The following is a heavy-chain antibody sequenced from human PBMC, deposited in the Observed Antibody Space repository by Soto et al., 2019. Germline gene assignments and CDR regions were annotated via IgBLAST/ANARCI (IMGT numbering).Heavy chain of an antibody. CDR2: INYNGIYT. CDR3: ARKSNSEIRGYDYFDY. D-gene: IGHD3-22*01. J-gene: IGHJ4*02. Sequence: EGQLVESGGGLVEPGGSLRLSCAASGFIFSSSDMTWVRQAPGKGLEYVSSINYNGIYTFYAEPAKVRFTISRDNAKNSLYLQMYSLTAEDTAVYFCARKSNSEIRGYDYFDYWGQGNLVIVSS. V-gene: IGHV3-21*06. CDR1: GFIFSSSD.